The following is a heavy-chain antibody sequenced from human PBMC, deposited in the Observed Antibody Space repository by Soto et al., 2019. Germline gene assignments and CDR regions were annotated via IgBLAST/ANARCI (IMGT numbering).Heavy chain of an antibody. V-gene: IGHV1-8*01. CDR3: ARRGLSSSSTFRYFYYGMDA. CDR1: GYTFTSYD. CDR2: MNPNSGNT. J-gene: IGHJ6*02. D-gene: IGHD6-6*01. Sequence: QVQLVQSGAEVKKPGASVKVSCKASGYTFTSYDFNWVRQATGQGLEWMGWMNPNSGNTGYAQKLTGRVTMSRSTSLRTAYMELSSLRSEDTAVYYCARRGLSSSSTFRYFYYGMDAWGQGTTVTVSS.